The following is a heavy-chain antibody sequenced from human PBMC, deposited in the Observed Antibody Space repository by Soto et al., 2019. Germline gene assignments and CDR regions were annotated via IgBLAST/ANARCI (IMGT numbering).Heavy chain of an antibody. V-gene: IGHV3-23*01. J-gene: IGHJ4*02. CDR2: ISYGGGTT. Sequence: PGXSLRLSCAASGFTFSNYAMSWFRQAPWKGLEWVSAISYGGGTTYYADSVKGRFTISRDNSKNTLYLQMNSLRAEDTAVYYCAKNPGYYYDSTGYHFDYWGQGTLVTVSS. D-gene: IGHD3-22*01. CDR1: GFTFSNYA. CDR3: AKNPGYYYDSTGYHFDY.